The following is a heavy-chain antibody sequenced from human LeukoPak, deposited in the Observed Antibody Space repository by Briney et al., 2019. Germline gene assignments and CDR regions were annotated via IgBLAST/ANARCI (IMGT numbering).Heavy chain of an antibody. J-gene: IGHJ4*02. CDR3: ATVDGGGYDAPYYFDY. V-gene: IGHV4-34*01. D-gene: IGHD5-12*01. Sequence: SETLSLTCAVYGGSFSGYYWSWIRQPPGKGLEWIGEINHSGSTNYNPSLKSRVTISVDTSKNQFSLKLSSVTAADTAVYYCATVDGGGYDAPYYFDYWGQGTLVTVSS. CDR1: GGSFSGYY. CDR2: INHSGST.